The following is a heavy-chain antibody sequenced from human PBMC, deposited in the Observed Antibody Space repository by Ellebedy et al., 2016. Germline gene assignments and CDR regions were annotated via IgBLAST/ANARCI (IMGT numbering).Heavy chain of an antibody. D-gene: IGHD3-3*01. CDR3: AVFGVVIPNDY. CDR1: EIAVSSNY. J-gene: IGHJ4*02. V-gene: IGHV3-53*01. CDR2: IYSGGYI. Sequence: GGSLRLXXAVSEIAVSSNYMSWVRQAPGKGLEWVSIIYSGGYIDYADSVKGRFTISRDNSKNTLYLQMNSLRVEDTAVYYCAVFGVVIPNDYWGQGTLVTVSS.